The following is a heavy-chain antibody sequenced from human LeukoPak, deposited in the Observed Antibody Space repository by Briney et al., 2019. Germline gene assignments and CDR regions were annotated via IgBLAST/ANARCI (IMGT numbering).Heavy chain of an antibody. Sequence: GGSLRLSCAASGFTFSSYAMSWVRQAPGEGLEWVSAISGSGGSTYYADSVKGRFTISRDNSKNTLYLQMNSLRAEDTAVYYCAKDEPDLGAHRLQAPFDYWGQGTLVTVSS. CDR1: GFTFSSYA. J-gene: IGHJ4*02. CDR3: AKDEPDLGAHRLQAPFDY. CDR2: ISGSGGST. V-gene: IGHV3-23*01. D-gene: IGHD3-16*01.